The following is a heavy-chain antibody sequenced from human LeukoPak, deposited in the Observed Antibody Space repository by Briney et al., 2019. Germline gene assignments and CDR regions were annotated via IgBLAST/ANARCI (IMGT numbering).Heavy chain of an antibody. CDR3: ARTITVVVSARKSYKWFDP. CDR2: ISSGGDSI. J-gene: IGHJ5*02. D-gene: IGHD2-15*01. CDR1: GITFSDHY. V-gene: IGHV3-11*04. Sequence: GGSLRLSCAASGITFSDHYMSWIRQAPGKGLEWLSYISSGGDSIYYADSVKGRFTISRDNAKNSVSLQMNSLRAEDTAVYYCARTITVVVSARKSYKWFDPWGQGTLVTVSS.